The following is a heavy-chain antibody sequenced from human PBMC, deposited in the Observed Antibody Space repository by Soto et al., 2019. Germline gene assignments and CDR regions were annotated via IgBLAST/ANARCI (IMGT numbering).Heavy chain of an antibody. CDR2: VNPLFKTP. J-gene: IGHJ5*01. CDR3: ARASTSVCGGGSCYRLDSSFDS. CDR1: CGTFRTSG. D-gene: IGHD2-15*01. V-gene: IGHV1-69*01. Sequence: QVQLVQSGAEVTRPGSSVKVSCKASCGTFRTSGIAWVRPAPGQGPDWMGGVNPLFKTPKYAARFKGRLSITAAESTGTVYLELSSLRSEDTAVYYCARASTSVCGGGSCYRLDSSFDSWGHGTLVFVSS.